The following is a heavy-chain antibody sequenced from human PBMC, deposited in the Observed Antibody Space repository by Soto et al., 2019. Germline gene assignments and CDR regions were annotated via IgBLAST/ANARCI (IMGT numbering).Heavy chain of an antibody. CDR2: VSAYNGER. J-gene: IGHJ4*01. CDR1: GYTFTNYG. CDR3: SRGTSIPASGEY. V-gene: IGHV1-18*01. Sequence: QVPLVQSGAEVKKPGASVKVSCKASGYTFTNYGINWVRQAPGQGLEWLGWVSAYNGERRYAQRVQARVIMTTGTSTTTSYMELGSLRSDDTAVYFCSRGTSIPASGEYWGQGTLVTVSS. D-gene: IGHD6-6*01.